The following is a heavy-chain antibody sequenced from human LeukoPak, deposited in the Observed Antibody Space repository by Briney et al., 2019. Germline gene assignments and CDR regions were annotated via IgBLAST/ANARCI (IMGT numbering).Heavy chain of an antibody. CDR3: ARHLDGPYYYYYYGMDV. Sequence: SETLSLTCAVYGGSFSGYYWGWIRQPPGKGLEWIGSIYYGGSTYYNPSLKSRITISVDTSKNQFSLRLSSVTAADTAVYYCARHLDGPYYYYYYGMDVWGQGTTVTVSS. CDR1: GGSFSGYY. D-gene: IGHD5-24*01. V-gene: IGHV4-39*01. CDR2: IYYGGST. J-gene: IGHJ6*02.